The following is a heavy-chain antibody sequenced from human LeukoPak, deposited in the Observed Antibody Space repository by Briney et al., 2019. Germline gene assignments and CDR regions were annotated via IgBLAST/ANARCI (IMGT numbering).Heavy chain of an antibody. CDR3: ARERGGRWLGGYYYYMDV. V-gene: IGHV1-46*01. J-gene: IGHJ6*03. CDR1: GYTFTSYY. D-gene: IGHD3-16*01. CDR2: INPSGGST. Sequence: ASVKVSCKASGYTFTSYYMHWVRQAPGQGLEWMGIINPSGGSTSYAQKFQGRVTMTRGMSTSTVYMELSSLRSEDTAVYYCARERGGRWLGGYYYYMDVWGKGTTVTVSS.